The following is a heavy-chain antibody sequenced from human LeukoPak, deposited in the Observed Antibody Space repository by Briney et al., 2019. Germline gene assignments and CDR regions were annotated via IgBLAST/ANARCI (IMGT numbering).Heavy chain of an antibody. D-gene: IGHD1-26*01. CDR2: TYYRSKWYN. V-gene: IGHV6-1*01. J-gene: IGHJ6*02. CDR3: AREGGTDYYYGMDV. CDR1: GDSVSSNRAA. Sequence: SQTLSLTCAISGDSVSSNRAAWNWIRKSPSIGLGWLGRTYYRSKWYNDYAVPVKSRITINPDTSKNQFSLQLNSVTPGDTAVYYCAREGGTDYYYGMDVWGQGTTVTVSS.